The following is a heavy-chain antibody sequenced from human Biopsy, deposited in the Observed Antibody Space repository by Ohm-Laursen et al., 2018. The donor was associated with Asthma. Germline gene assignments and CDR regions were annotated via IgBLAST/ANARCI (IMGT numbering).Heavy chain of an antibody. D-gene: IGHD4-23*01. J-gene: IGHJ5*02. V-gene: IGHV4-31*03. CDR3: ARTTYGGDGFDP. CDR2: IYYSGST. Sequence: SDTLSLTCTVSGGSINIGDYYWSWIRQHPVKGLEWIGYIYYSGSTYYNPSLKSRVSISLDTSKNQFSLSLTSVTAADTAVYYCARTTYGGDGFDPWGQGTLVTVSS. CDR1: GGSINIGDYY.